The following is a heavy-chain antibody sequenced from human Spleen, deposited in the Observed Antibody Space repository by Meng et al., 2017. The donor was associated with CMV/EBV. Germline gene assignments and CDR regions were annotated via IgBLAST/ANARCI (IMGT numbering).Heavy chain of an antibody. Sequence: GSLRLSCTVSGCSISSYYWSWIRQPPGKGLEWIGNIYYSRSTNYNPSLKSRVTISVDTSKNQFSLKLSSVTAADTAVYYCASGNFWSGYYTGTQLEGMDVWGQGTTVTVSS. CDR3: ASGNFWSGYYTGTQLEGMDV. D-gene: IGHD3-3*01. CDR2: IYYSRST. CDR1: GCSISSYY. V-gene: IGHV4-59*01. J-gene: IGHJ6*02.